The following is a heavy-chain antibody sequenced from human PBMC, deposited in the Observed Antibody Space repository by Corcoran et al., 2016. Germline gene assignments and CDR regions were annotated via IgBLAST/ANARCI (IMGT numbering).Heavy chain of an antibody. J-gene: IGHJ4*02. D-gene: IGHD1-26*01. CDR1: GDSVSSNSAA. CDR2: TYYRSKWYN. Sequence: QVQLQQSGPGLVKPSQTLSLTCAISGDSVSSNSAAWNWIRQSPSRGLEWLGRTYYRSKWYNDYAGSVKSRITINADTSKNQFSLHLNSVTPEDTAIYYGARTSATAGSYVDYWGQGALVTVSS. V-gene: IGHV6-1*01. CDR3: ARTSATAGSYVDY.